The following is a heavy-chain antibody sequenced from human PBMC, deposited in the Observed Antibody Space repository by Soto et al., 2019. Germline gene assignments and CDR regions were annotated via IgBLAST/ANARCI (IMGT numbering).Heavy chain of an antibody. D-gene: IGHD3-22*01. CDR3: ARRTGITMIVVVIAPFDY. Sequence: PSETLSLTCAVSGGPISSSNWWSWVRQPPGKGLEWIGEIYHSGSTNYNPSLKSRVTISVDKSKNQFSLKLSSVTAADTAVYYCARRTGITMIVVVIAPFDYWGQGTLVTVSS. CDR2: IYHSGST. J-gene: IGHJ4*02. CDR1: GGPISSSNW. V-gene: IGHV4-4*02.